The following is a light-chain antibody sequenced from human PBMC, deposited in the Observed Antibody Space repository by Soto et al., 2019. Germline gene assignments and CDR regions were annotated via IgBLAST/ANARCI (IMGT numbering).Light chain of an antibody. J-gene: IGLJ1*01. CDR2: DVS. Sequence: QSALTQPASVSGSPGQAITISCSGTSSDVGAFNYVSWYQQHPGKAPKLMIYDVSNRPSGVSNRFSGSKSGNTASLTISGLRAEDEADYYYTSYTSNNTYVFGTGTKLTVL. CDR1: SSDVGAFNY. V-gene: IGLV2-14*03. CDR3: TSYTSNNTYV.